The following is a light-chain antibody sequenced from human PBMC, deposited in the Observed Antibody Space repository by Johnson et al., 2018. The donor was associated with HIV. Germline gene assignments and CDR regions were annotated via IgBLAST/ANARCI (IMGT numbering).Light chain of an antibody. J-gene: IGLJ1*01. CDR2: DNN. V-gene: IGLV1-51*01. CDR1: SSNIGNNY. CDR3: GTWDSSLSAEV. Sequence: QSVLTQPPSVSAAPGQKVTISCSGSSSNIGNNYISWYQQLPGTAPKLLIYDNNKRPSGIPDRFSGSKSGTSATLGITGLQTGDEADYYCGTWDSSLSAEVFGTGIKVTVL.